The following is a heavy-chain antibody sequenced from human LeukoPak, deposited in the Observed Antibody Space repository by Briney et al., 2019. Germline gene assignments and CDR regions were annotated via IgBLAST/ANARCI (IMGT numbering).Heavy chain of an antibody. V-gene: IGHV3-7*02. Sequence: GGSLRLSCEVSGXTPSSYWMSWIRQAPGKGLEWVANIKQDGSEKYYVDSVKGRFSISRDNSKNTLYLQMGSLSAEDTAVYYCAKAGAPATGSSPDYWGQGTLVTVSS. CDR1: GXTPSSYW. J-gene: IGHJ4*02. D-gene: IGHD1-26*01. CDR2: IKQDGSEK. CDR3: AKAGAPATGSSPDY.